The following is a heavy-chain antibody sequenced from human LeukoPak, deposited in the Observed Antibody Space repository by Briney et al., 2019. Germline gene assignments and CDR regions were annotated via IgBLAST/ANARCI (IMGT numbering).Heavy chain of an antibody. D-gene: IGHD3-3*01. CDR3: AKTSLSDPSGHYYYMDV. V-gene: IGHV3-23*01. Sequence: PGGSLRLSCAASGFTFNSYAMSWVRQAPGKGLEWVSGISDSGAGKYYADSVKARFTISRDNSQNTVSLQLNNLRIEDTALYYCAKTSLSDPSGHYYYMDVWGKGTTVTVSS. CDR1: GFTFNSYA. J-gene: IGHJ6*03. CDR2: ISDSGAGK.